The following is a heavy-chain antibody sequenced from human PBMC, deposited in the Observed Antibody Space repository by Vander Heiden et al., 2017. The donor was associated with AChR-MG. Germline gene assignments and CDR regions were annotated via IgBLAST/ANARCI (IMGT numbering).Heavy chain of an antibody. Sequence: QVQLVESGGGVVQPGRSLRLSCASSGFTFSSYAIHWVRQAPGKGLEWVAVISYDGSNKSYADSVKGRFTISRDNSKNTRYLQMNSLRAEDTAVYYCAASGFGVVIASYYFDYWGQGTLVTVSS. CDR3: AASGFGVVIASYYFDY. D-gene: IGHD3-3*01. J-gene: IGHJ4*02. CDR1: GFTFSSYA. CDR2: ISYDGSNK. V-gene: IGHV3-30-3*01.